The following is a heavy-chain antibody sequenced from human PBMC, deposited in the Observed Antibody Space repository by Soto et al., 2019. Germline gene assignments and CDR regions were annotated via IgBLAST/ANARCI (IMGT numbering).Heavy chain of an antibody. V-gene: IGHV1-18*01. CDR3: ARDPGYSTTWHQAFDI. D-gene: IGHD6-13*01. J-gene: IGHJ3*02. CDR1: GYTFTSYG. Sequence: QVQLVQSGAEVKKPGASVKVSCKASGYTFTSYGISWVRQAPGQGPEGMGRISTYNGNTKYVQKLQGRVTMTTDTSTNTAYMELRSLRYDDTAVYYCARDPGYSTTWHQAFDIWGQGTMVTVSS. CDR2: ISTYNGNT.